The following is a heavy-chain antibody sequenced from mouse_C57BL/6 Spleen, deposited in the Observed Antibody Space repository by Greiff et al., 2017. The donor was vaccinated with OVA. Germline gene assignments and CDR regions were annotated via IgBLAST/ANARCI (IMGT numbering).Heavy chain of an antibody. CDR2: IYPRSGNT. Sequence: VHLVESGAELARPGASVKLSCKASGYTFTSYGISWVKQRTGQGLEWIGEIYPRSGNTYYNEKFKGKATLTADKSSSTAYMELRSLTSEDSAVYFCAIIYYEYDEVWGQGTTLTVSS. V-gene: IGHV1-81*01. D-gene: IGHD2-4*01. CDR1: GYTFTSYG. CDR3: AIIYYEYDEV. J-gene: IGHJ2*01.